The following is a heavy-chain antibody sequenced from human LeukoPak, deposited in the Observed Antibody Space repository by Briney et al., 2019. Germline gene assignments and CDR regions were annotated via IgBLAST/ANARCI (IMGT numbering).Heavy chain of an antibody. V-gene: IGHV4-59*05. Sequence: SETLSLTCTVSGGSISSYYWSWIRQPPGKGLEWIGSIYYSGSPYYNPSLKRRVTISVDTSKKHFSLKLSSVTAADTAVYYCARHVGFITMVRGVINNNWFDPWGQGTPVTVSS. D-gene: IGHD3-10*01. CDR3: ARHVGFITMVRGVINNNWFDP. J-gene: IGHJ5*02. CDR1: GGSISSYY. CDR2: IYYSGSP.